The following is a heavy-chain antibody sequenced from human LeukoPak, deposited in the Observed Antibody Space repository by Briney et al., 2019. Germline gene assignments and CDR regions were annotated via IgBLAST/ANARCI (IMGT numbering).Heavy chain of an antibody. CDR1: GVSISSYY. CDR2: IYTSGST. J-gene: IGHJ5*02. Sequence: PSETLSLTCTVSGVSISSYYWSWIRQPAGKGLEWIGRIYTSGSTNYNPSLKSRVTMSVDTSKNQFSLKLSSVTAADTAVYYCARQITMVRGVIITENWFDPWGQGTLVTVSS. D-gene: IGHD3-10*01. V-gene: IGHV4-4*07. CDR3: ARQITMVRGVIITENWFDP.